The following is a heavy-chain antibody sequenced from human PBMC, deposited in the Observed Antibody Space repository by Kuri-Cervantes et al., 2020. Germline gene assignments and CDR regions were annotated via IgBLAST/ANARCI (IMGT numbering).Heavy chain of an antibody. CDR1: GFTFSSYA. J-gene: IGHJ4*02. V-gene: IGHV3-23*01. CDR2: ISGSGGST. D-gene: IGHD5-24*01. CDR3: AKDQGDGYTFRIFLGFDY. Sequence: GESLKISCAASGFTFSSYAMSWVRQAPGKGLEWVSAISGSGGSTYYADSVKGRFTISRDNSKNTLYLQMNSLRAEDTAVYYCAKDQGDGYTFRIFLGFDYWGQGTLVTGSS.